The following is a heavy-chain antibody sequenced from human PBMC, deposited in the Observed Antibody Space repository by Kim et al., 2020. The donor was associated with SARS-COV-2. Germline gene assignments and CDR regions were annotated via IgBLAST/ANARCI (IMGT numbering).Heavy chain of an antibody. CDR3: ASASSAVAGTRIRSNLGY. CDR1: GYTFTGYY. J-gene: IGHJ4*02. D-gene: IGHD6-19*01. CDR2: INPNSGGT. Sequence: ASVKVSCKASGYTFTGYYMHWVRQAPGQGLEWMGWINPNSGGTNYAQKFQGRVTMTRDTSISTAYMELSRLRSDDTAVYYCASASSAVAGTRIRSNLGYWGQGTLVTVSS. V-gene: IGHV1-2*02.